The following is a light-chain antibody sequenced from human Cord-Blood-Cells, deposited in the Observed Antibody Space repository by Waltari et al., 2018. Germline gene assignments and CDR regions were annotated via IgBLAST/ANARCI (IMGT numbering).Light chain of an antibody. CDR1: QGISSA. V-gene: IGKV1D-13*01. CDR2: DAS. CDR3: QQFNNYPLT. J-gene: IGKJ4*01. Sequence: AIQLTQSQSSLSAPAADRVTITCRASQGISSALPWYQQKPGKAPKLLIYDASSLESGVPSRFSGSGSGTDFTLTISSLQPEDFATYYCQQFNNYPLTFGGGTKVEIK.